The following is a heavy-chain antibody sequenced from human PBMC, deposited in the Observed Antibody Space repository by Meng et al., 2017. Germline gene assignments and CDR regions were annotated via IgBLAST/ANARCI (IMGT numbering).Heavy chain of an antibody. J-gene: IGHJ4*02. Sequence: EVQLVESGGGLVQPGGSLRLSCAASGFTFNNYWMHWVRQVPGKGLVWVSRISGDGSITNYADSVEGRFTISRDNAKNTLYLQMNSLRPEDTAVYYCLDEAPRSDYWGQGSLVTVSS. CDR2: ISGDGSIT. CDR1: GFTFNNYW. D-gene: IGHD1-1*01. V-gene: IGHV3-74*01. CDR3: LDEAPRSDY.